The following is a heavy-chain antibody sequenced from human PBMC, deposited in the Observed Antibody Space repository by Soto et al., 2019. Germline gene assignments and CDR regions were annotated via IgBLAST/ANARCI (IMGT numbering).Heavy chain of an antibody. V-gene: IGHV3-30*18. Sequence: QVQLVESGGGVVQPGRSLRLSCAASGFTFSSYGMHWVRQAPGRGLEWVAVISYDGSNKYYADSVKGRFTISRDNSKNTLYLQMNSLRGEDTAVYYCAKDIGSSSWYWSSTLDYWGQGTLVTVSS. J-gene: IGHJ4*02. CDR1: GFTFSSYG. CDR2: ISYDGSNK. D-gene: IGHD6-13*01. CDR3: AKDIGSSSWYWSSTLDY.